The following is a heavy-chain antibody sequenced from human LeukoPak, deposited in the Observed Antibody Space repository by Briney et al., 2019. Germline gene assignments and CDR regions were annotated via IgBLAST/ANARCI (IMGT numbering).Heavy chain of an antibody. CDR2: IYPGDSDT. Sequence: GESLKISCKGSGYSFTSYWIGWVRQMPGKGLEWMGIIYPGDSDTRYSPSFQGQVTISADKSISTAYLQWSSLKASDTAMYYCARQRRDGYNSADAFDIWGQGTMVTVSS. CDR1: GYSFTSYW. V-gene: IGHV5-51*01. CDR3: ARQRRDGYNSADAFDI. J-gene: IGHJ3*02. D-gene: IGHD5-24*01.